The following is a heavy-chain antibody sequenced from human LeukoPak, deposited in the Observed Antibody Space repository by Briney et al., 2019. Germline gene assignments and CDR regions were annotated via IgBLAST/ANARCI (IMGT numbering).Heavy chain of an antibody. Sequence: PSETLSLTCAVYGGSFSGYYWSWIRQPPGKGLEWIGEINHSGSTNYNPSLKSRVTISVDTSKNQFSLKLSSVTAADTAVYCCARVVRYYYGSGSYFFDYWGQGTLVTVSS. CDR1: GGSFSGYY. J-gene: IGHJ4*02. D-gene: IGHD3-10*01. V-gene: IGHV4-34*01. CDR2: INHSGST. CDR3: ARVVRYYYGSGSYFFDY.